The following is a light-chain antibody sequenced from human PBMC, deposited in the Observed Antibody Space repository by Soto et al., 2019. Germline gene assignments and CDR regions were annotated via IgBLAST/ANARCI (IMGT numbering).Light chain of an antibody. CDR2: EVT. V-gene: IGLV2-14*01. CDR3: SSYTSTSTYA. Sequence: LTQPASVSGSPGQSITISCTGTSSDVGGYDYVSWYQQHPDKAPKFMIYEVTNRPSGVSHRFSGSKSGNTASLTISGLQAEDEADYYCSSYTSTSTYAFGTGTKVTVL. J-gene: IGLJ1*01. CDR1: SSDVGGYDY.